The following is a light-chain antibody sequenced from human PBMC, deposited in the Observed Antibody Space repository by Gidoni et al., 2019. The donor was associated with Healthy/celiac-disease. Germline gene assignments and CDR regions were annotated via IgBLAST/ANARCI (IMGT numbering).Light chain of an antibody. V-gene: IGKV1-13*02. Sequence: AIQLTQSPSSLSASLGDRVTITCRASQGISSDLAWYQQKPGKAPKLLIYDASSWESGVPSRFSGSGSGTDFTLTISSLQPEDFAAYYCQQCNSYPLTFGQGTKVEIK. CDR3: QQCNSYPLT. CDR2: DAS. J-gene: IGKJ1*01. CDR1: QGISSD.